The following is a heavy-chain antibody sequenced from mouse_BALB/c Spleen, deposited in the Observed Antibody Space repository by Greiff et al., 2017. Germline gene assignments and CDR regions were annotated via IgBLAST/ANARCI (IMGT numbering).Heavy chain of an antibody. CDR2: IRNKANGYTT. CDR3: APMGNYAMDY. J-gene: IGHJ4*01. Sequence: VQLKESGGGLVQPGGSLRLSCATSGFTFTDYYMSWVRQPPGKALEWLGFIRNKANGYTTEYSASVKGRFTISRDNSQSILYLQMNTLRAEDSATYYCAPMGNYAMDYWGQGTSVTVSS. CDR1: GFTFTDYY. V-gene: IGHV7-3*02.